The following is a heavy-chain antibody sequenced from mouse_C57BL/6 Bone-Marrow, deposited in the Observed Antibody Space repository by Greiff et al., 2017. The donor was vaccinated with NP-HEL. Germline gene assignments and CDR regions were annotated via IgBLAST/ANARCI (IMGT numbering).Heavy chain of an antibody. Sequence: EVQLVESGGDLVKPGGSLKLSCAASGFTFSSYGMSWVRQTPDKRLEWVATISSGGSYTYYPDSVKGRFTISRDNAKNTLYLQMSSLKSEDTAMYYCARDGYYYAMDYWGQGTSVTVSS. CDR3: ARDGYYYAMDY. CDR1: GFTFSSYG. CDR2: ISSGGSYT. D-gene: IGHD2-3*01. J-gene: IGHJ4*01. V-gene: IGHV5-6*01.